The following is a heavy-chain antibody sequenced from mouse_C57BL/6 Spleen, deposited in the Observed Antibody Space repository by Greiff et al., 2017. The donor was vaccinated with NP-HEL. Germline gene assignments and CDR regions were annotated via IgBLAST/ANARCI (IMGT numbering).Heavy chain of an antibody. J-gene: IGHJ4*01. Sequence: VKLMESGAELARPGASVKMSCKASGYTFTSYTMHWVKQRPGQGLEWIGYINPSSGYTKYNQKFKDKATLTADKSSSTAYMQLSSLTSEDSAVYYWAGRDPAYGNDYAMDYWGQGTSVTVSS. V-gene: IGHV1-4*01. CDR3: AGRDPAYGNDYAMDY. CDR2: INPSSGYT. CDR1: GYTFTSYT. D-gene: IGHD2-1*01.